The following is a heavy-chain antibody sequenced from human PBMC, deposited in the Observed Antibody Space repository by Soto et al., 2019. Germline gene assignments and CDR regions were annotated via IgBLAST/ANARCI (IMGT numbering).Heavy chain of an antibody. CDR2: INPSGGST. J-gene: IGHJ6*02. D-gene: IGHD3-22*01. Sequence: ASVKVSCKASGYTFTSYYMHWGRQAPGQGLEWMGIINPSGGSTSYAQKFQGRVTMTRDTSTSTVYMELSSLRSEDTAVDYCAREGNYYDSRIAATWYYGMDVWGQGITVTVSS. CDR1: GYTFTSYY. CDR3: AREGNYYDSRIAATWYYGMDV. V-gene: IGHV1-46*01.